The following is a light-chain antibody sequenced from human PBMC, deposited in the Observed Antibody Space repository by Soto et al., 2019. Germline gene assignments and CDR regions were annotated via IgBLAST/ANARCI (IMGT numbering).Light chain of an antibody. V-gene: IGLV1-44*01. J-gene: IGLJ2*01. CDR3: AAWDDSLNGVV. CDR2: SNN. Sequence: QAVLTQSPSASGTPGQRVTISCSGSSSNIGSYTVNWYQQLPGTAPKVLIHSNNQRPSGVPDRFSGSKSGTSASLAISGLQSEDEADYYCAAWDDSLNGVVFGGGTKLTVL. CDR1: SSNIGSYT.